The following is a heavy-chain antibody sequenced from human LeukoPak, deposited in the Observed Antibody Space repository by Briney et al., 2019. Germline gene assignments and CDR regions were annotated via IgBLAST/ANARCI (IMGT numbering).Heavy chain of an antibody. CDR1: GGSFSGYY. V-gene: IGHV4-34*01. CDR3: ARGQKDIVVVPAAKGNWFDP. J-gene: IGHJ5*02. D-gene: IGHD2-2*01. CDR2: INHSEST. Sequence: SETLSLTCAVYGGSFSGYYWSWIRQPPGKGLEWIGEINHSESTNYNPSLKSRVTISVDTSKNQFSLKLSSVTAADTAVYYCARGQKDIVVVPAAKGNWFDPWGQGTLVTVSS.